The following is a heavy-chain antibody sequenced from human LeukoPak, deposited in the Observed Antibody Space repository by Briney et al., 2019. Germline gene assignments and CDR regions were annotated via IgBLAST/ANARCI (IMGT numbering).Heavy chain of an antibody. V-gene: IGHV4-39*07. CDR3: ARSDGYGLVGI. J-gene: IGHJ3*02. CDR2: IYSSGST. CDR1: GVSISSGSNY. D-gene: IGHD3-10*01. Sequence: TSETLSLTCTVSGVSISSGSNYWGWIRQPPGKTREWIGSIYSSGSTHYNPSLNSRVIILIDTAKNHFSLNLSSVTAAVTAVYYCARSDGYGLVGIWGQGTMVTVSS.